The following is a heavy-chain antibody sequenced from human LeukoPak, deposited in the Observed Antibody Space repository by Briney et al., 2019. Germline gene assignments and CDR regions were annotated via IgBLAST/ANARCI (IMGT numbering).Heavy chain of an antibody. CDR2: IYYSGST. D-gene: IGHD2-8*02. CDR3: ARVLWGWWQDPPCAFDI. Sequence: EPSETLSLTCTVSGGSISSHYRSWIRQPPGKGLEWIGYIYYSGSTNYNPSLKSRVTISVDTSKNQFSLKLSSVTAADTAVYYCARVLWGWWQDPPCAFDIWGQGTMVTVSS. CDR1: GGSISSHY. V-gene: IGHV4-59*11. J-gene: IGHJ3*02.